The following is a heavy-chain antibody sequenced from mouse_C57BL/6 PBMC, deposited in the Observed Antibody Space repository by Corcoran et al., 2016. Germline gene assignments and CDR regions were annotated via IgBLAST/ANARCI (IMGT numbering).Heavy chain of an antibody. CDR3: ASIGSSYVGYFDV. V-gene: IGHV3-6*01. Sequence: DVQLQESGPGLVKPSQSLSLTCSVTGYSITSGYYWNWIRQFPGNKLEWMGYISYDGSNNYNPSLKNRISITRYTSKNQFFLKLNSVTTEDTATYYCASIGSSYVGYFDVWGTGTTVTVSS. CDR2: ISYDGSN. CDR1: GYSITSGYY. J-gene: IGHJ1*03. D-gene: IGHD1-1*01.